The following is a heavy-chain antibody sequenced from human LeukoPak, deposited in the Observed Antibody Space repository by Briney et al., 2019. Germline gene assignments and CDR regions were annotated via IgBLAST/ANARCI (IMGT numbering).Heavy chain of an antibody. V-gene: IGHV3-21*04. CDR2: ITSSGTYT. J-gene: IGHJ4*02. Sequence: GGSPRLSCADSGFTFSNYNMNWVRQAPGKAMEWVSSITSSGTYTFYADSVKGRFTISRDNSKNTLYLQMNSLRAEDMAVYYCAKDGGQGADYWGQGTLVTVSS. CDR1: GFTFSNYN. CDR3: AKDGGQGADY. D-gene: IGHD3-16*01.